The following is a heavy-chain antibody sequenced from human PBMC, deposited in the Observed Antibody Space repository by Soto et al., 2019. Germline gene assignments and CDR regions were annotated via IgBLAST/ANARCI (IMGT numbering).Heavy chain of an antibody. V-gene: IGHV1-18*01. CDR3: ARDVGIAAPSCFDY. Sequence: QVQLVQSGAEVKKPGASVKVSCKASGYTFTSYGISWVRQAPGQGLEWMGGISAYNGNTNYAQKLQGRVTMTKDTATSTAYMELRSLRSDDTDVYYCARDVGIAAPSCFDYWGQGTLVTVSS. J-gene: IGHJ4*02. D-gene: IGHD6-13*01. CDR2: ISAYNGNT. CDR1: GYTFTSYG.